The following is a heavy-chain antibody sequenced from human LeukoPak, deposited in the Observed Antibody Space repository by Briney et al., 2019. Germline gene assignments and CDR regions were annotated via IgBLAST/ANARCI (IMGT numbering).Heavy chain of an antibody. CDR2: ISYDGSNK. V-gene: IGHV3-30*18. CDR3: AKGDGAAAGTVPFDY. Sequence: PGGSLRLSCAASGFTFSSYGMHWVRQAPGKGLEWVVVISYDGSNKYYADSVKGRFTISRDNSKNTLYLQMNSLRAEDTAVYYCAKGDGAAAGTVPFDYWGQGTLVTVSS. D-gene: IGHD6-13*01. CDR1: GFTFSSYG. J-gene: IGHJ4*02.